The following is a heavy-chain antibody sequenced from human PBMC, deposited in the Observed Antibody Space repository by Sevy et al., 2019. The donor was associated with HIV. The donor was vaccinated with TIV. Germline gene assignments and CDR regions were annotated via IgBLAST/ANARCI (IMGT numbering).Heavy chain of an antibody. J-gene: IGHJ3*02. CDR2: IYYSGST. Sequence: SETLSLTCTVSGGSISSSSYYWGWIRQPPGKGLEWIGSIYYSGSTYYNPSLKSRVTISVNTYKSQFSLKLSSVTAADTAVYYCARHVTTVSEGDAFDIWGQGTMVTVPS. CDR1: GGSISSSSYY. D-gene: IGHD4-17*01. V-gene: IGHV4-39*01. CDR3: ARHVTTVSEGDAFDI.